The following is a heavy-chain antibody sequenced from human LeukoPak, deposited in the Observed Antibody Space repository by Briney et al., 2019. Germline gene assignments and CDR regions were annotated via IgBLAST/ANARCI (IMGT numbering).Heavy chain of an antibody. Sequence: SETLSLTCTVSGYSISSGYYWSWIRQPPGKGLEWIGEINHSGSTNYNPSLKSRVTISVDTSKNQFSLKLSSVTAADTAVYYCASLRYFDWTLDYWGQGTLVTVSS. CDR2: INHSGST. V-gene: IGHV4-38-2*02. J-gene: IGHJ4*02. CDR3: ASLRYFDWTLDY. CDR1: GYSISSGYY. D-gene: IGHD3-9*01.